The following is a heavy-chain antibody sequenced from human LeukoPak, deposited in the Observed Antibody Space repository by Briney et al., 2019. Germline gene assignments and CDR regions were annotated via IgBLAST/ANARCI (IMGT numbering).Heavy chain of an antibody. D-gene: IGHD5-12*01. J-gene: IGHJ5*02. V-gene: IGHV3-21*01. CDR1: GFTFSSYS. Sequence: GGSLTLSCAASGFTFSSYSMNWVRQAPGKGLEWVSSISSSSMSIYYADSVKGRFTISRDNAKKSLYLQMNSLRAEDTAVYYCARGLENVDNAWGQGILVTVSS. CDR2: ISSSSMSI. CDR3: ARGLENVDNA.